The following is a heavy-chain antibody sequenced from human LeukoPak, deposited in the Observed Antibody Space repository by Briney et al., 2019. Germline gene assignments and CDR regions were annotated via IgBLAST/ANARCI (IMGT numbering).Heavy chain of an antibody. Sequence: GRSLRLSCAASGFTFSTYWMHWVRQVPGKGLVWVSHIRSDGSGTEYADSVKGRFTISRDNAKNTLYMQMNSLRAEDTAVYYCTSGAFYNDYWGQGTLVTVSS. V-gene: IGHV3-74*03. D-gene: IGHD1-1*01. J-gene: IGHJ4*02. CDR1: GFTFSTYW. CDR2: IRSDGSGT. CDR3: TSGAFYNDY.